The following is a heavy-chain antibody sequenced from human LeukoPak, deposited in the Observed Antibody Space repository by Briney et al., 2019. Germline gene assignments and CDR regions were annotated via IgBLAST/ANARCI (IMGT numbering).Heavy chain of an antibody. CDR2: IYNYCST. CDR1: GLTVSSSY. CDR3: LKVIREVDMSYDY. D-gene: IGHD5-24*01. V-gene: IGHV3-53*01. Sequence: PGGSLRLSCAASGLTVSSSYMSWVRQPPGKGLDWVSIIYNYCSTYYADSMKVRFTISRDKYKNTPYLPMNSLRAAATAVYYCLKVIREVDMSYDYWGQRALVTVPT. J-gene: IGHJ4*02.